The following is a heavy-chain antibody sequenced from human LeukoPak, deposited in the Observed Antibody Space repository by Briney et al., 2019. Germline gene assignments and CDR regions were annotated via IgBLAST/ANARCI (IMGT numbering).Heavy chain of an antibody. CDR3: ARVIRRDPYNYDGFDI. D-gene: IGHD5-24*01. CDR1: GGSISIGGYH. V-gene: IGHV4-61*02. CDR2: IYSDGSS. Sequence: SQTLSLTCTVSGGSISIGGYHWSWVRQPAGKGLEWIGRIYSDGSSNCSPSLKSRVTISIDTSKNQFSLNLSSVTAADTAVYYCARVIRRDPYNYDGFDIWGQGTMVTVSS. J-gene: IGHJ3*02.